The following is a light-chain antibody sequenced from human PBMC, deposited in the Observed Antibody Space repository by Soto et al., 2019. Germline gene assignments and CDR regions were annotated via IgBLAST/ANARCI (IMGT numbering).Light chain of an antibody. CDR3: SSHTTSSALQV. Sequence: QSVLTQPASVSGSPGQSITISCTGTISDFVVYNYVSWYQQHPGKAPKLMIYGVSNRPSGVSNRFSGSKSGNTASLTISGLQAEDEADYYCSSHTTSSALQVFGSGTKVTV. CDR1: ISDFVVYNY. CDR2: GVS. V-gene: IGLV2-14*01. J-gene: IGLJ1*01.